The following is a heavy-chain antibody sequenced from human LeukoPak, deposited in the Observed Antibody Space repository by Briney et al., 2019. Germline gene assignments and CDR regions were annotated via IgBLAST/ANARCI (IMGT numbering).Heavy chain of an antibody. CDR2: IYSGGTT. CDR3: AIVTGYLDEYFDY. CDR1: GFTVSGNY. J-gene: IGHJ4*02. Sequence: GGSLRLSCAASGFTVSGNYMSWVRQAPGKGLEWVSLIYSGGTTYYADSVKGRFTISRDNSKNMLYLQMNSLRAEDTAVYYCAIVTGYLDEYFDYWGQGTLVTVSS. V-gene: IGHV3-53*01. D-gene: IGHD3-9*01.